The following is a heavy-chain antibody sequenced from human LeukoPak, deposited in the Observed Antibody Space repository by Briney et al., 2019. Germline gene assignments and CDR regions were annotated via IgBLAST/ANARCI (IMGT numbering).Heavy chain of an antibody. CDR2: ISYDGSNK. CDR1: GFTFSSYA. J-gene: IGHJ4*02. Sequence: GGSLRLSCAASGFTFSSYAMHWVRQAPGKGREWVAVISYDGSNKYYADSVKGRFTISRDNSKNTLYLQMNSLRAEDTAVYYCARDHSAAAMIDYWGQGTLVTVSS. V-gene: IGHV3-30*04. CDR3: ARDHSAAAMIDY. D-gene: IGHD2-2*01.